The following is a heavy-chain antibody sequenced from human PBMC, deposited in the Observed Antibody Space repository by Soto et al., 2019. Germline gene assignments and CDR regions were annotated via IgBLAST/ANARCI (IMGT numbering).Heavy chain of an antibody. CDR2: ISTSKGNT. CDR3: ATRSSAFDC. CDR1: GYTFTSFG. Sequence: QVQLVQSGPEVKKPGAAVNVSCKTSGYTFTSFGISWVRQAPGQGLEWMGWISTSKGNTNYAQKFQGRVTMTTDTSTSTAYMELRSLRSDDTAVYDCATRSSAFDCWGQGTLVTVSS. V-gene: IGHV1-18*01. J-gene: IGHJ4*02.